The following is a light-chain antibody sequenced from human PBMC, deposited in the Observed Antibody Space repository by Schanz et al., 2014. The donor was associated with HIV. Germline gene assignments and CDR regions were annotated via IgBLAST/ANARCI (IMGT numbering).Light chain of an antibody. Sequence: DIQMTQSPSPLSASVGDRVTITCRASQSISTYLNWYQQKPGKAPNLLIYAASTLQSGVPSRFSGSGSGTDFTLTISSLQPEDFATYYCQQRVDTFGGGTKVEIK. CDR3: QQRVDT. V-gene: IGKV1-39*01. CDR1: QSISTY. CDR2: AAS. J-gene: IGKJ4*01.